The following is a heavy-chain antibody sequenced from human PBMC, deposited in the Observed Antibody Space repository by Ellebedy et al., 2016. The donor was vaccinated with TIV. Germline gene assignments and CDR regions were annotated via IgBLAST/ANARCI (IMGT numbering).Heavy chain of an antibody. CDR2: NWYDGSNE. V-gene: IGHV3-33*01. Sequence: GESLKISCAASGFTFSHYAMHWVRQAPGKGLEWVAVNWYDGSNEFYADSVKGRFTISRDNSKNMVYLQMSSLRPEDTAVYYCGRDANAYDLLTGHDYWGQGTLVTVSS. CDR1: GFTFSHYA. J-gene: IGHJ4*02. D-gene: IGHD3-9*01. CDR3: GRDANAYDLLTGHDY.